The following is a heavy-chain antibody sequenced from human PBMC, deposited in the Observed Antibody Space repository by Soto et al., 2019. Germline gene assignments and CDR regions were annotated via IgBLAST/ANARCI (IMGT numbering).Heavy chain of an antibody. D-gene: IGHD3-3*01. J-gene: IGHJ4*02. CDR2: IRSKAFGGTT. V-gene: IGHV3-49*03. Sequence: GGSLRLSCTASGFSFGDYATSWFRQAPGEGLEWVGFIRSKAFGGTTEYAASLKGRFTVSRDDSESIAYLQMNSLKTEDTAVYYCTRTYYDFWSNYYRYSSGSYYFDYWGQGTLVTVSS. CDR3: TRTYYDFWSNYYRYSSGSYYFDY. CDR1: GFSFGDYA.